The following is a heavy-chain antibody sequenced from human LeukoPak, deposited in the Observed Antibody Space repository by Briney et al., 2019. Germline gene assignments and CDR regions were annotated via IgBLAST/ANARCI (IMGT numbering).Heavy chain of an antibody. CDR3: TRVGDIVVVVAATYFDY. V-gene: IGHV3-49*04. D-gene: IGHD2-15*01. Sequence: GGSLRLSCTASGFTFGGYAMSWVRQAPGKGLEWVGLIRSKAYGGTTEYAASVKGRFTISRDDSKSIAYLQMNSLKTEDTAVYYCTRVGDIVVVVAATYFDYWGQGTLVTVSS. CDR2: IRSKAYGGTT. J-gene: IGHJ4*02. CDR1: GFTFGGYA.